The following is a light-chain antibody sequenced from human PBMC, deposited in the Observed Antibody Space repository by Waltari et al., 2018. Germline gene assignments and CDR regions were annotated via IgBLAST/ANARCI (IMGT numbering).Light chain of an antibody. V-gene: IGLV1-44*01. CDR3: ETWDDRLGGPV. CDR2: VNN. J-gene: IGLJ2*01. CDR1: TSDIGRNS. Sequence: QSVLTQAPSASGTPGQRVTISCPGSTSDIGRNSVNWYQQLPGTAPQLLIYVNNQRPSGVPDRFSGSKSGTSASLAISGLQSDDEADYYCETWDDRLGGPVFGGGTKLTVL.